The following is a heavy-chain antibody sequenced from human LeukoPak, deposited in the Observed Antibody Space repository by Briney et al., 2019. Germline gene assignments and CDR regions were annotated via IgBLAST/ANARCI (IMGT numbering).Heavy chain of an antibody. Sequence: SVTVSCKASGDTFSSYAISWVRQAPGQGLEWMGGIIPIFGTANYAQKFQGRVTITTDESTSTAYMELSSLRSDDTAVYYCARDQGTYDSSDYYYSPFDPWGQGTLVTVSS. J-gene: IGHJ5*02. CDR3: ARDQGTYDSSDYYYSPFDP. CDR1: GDTFSSYA. V-gene: IGHV1-69*05. CDR2: IIPIFGTA. D-gene: IGHD3-22*01.